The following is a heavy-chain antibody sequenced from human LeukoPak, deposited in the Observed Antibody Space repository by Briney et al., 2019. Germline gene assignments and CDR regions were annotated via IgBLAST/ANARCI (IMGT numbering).Heavy chain of an antibody. CDR3: AKDPPTTVAY. V-gene: IGHV3-30-3*01. Sequence: GGSLRLSCAASGFTFSSYAMHWVRQAPGKGLEWVAVISYDGSNKYYADSVKGRFTISRDNSKNTLYLQMNSLRAEDTAVYYCAKDPPTTVAYWGQGTLVTVSS. J-gene: IGHJ4*02. CDR2: ISYDGSNK. CDR1: GFTFSSYA. D-gene: IGHD4-17*01.